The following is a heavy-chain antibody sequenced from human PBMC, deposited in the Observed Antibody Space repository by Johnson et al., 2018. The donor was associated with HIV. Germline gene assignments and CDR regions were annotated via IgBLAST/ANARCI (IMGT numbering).Heavy chain of an antibody. J-gene: IGHJ3*02. CDR1: GFTVSSNY. Sequence: EVQLVESGGGLIQPGGSLRLSCAASGFTVSSNYMSWVRQAPGKGLEWVSVIYSGGSTYYADSVTGRFTISRDNSKNTLYLQMNSLRAEDTAVYYCAREGTVSYGGACDISGAGPMFTFSS. CDR3: AREGTVSYGGACDI. V-gene: IGHV3-53*01. CDR2: IYSGGST. D-gene: IGHD4-17*01.